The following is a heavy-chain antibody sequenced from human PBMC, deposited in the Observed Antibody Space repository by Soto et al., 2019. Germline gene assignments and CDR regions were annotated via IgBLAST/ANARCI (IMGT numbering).Heavy chain of an antibody. D-gene: IGHD6-19*01. Sequence: QVQLVQSGAEVKKPGSSVKVSCKASGGTFSSYAISWVRQAPGQGLEWMGGIIPIFGTANYAQKFQGRVTITADESTSTAYMELSSLRSEDTAVYYCAREGGIAVAGKGQDAFDIWGQGRMVTVSS. CDR3: AREGGIAVAGKGQDAFDI. V-gene: IGHV1-69*01. CDR2: IIPIFGTA. J-gene: IGHJ3*02. CDR1: GGTFSSYA.